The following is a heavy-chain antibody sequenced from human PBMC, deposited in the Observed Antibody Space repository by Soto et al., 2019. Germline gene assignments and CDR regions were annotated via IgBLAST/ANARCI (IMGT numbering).Heavy chain of an antibody. CDR2: IFYTGST. CDR3: ARVKATLYGNYFLAF. J-gene: IGHJ4*02. CDR1: GGTINSGDGF. V-gene: IGHV4-30-4*01. D-gene: IGHD3-16*02. Sequence: SETLSLTCSVSGGTINSGDGFWSWIRQPQGKGLEWIGSIFYTGSTYYSPSLQSRASMSMATSKNLFSLRPRSLTAPDTAVSFCARVKATLYGNYFLAFWGKGAPVPVPS.